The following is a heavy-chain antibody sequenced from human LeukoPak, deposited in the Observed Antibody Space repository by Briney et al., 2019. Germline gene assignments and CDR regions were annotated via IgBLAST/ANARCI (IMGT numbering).Heavy chain of an antibody. CDR1: GGSISSYY. J-gene: IGHJ5*02. V-gene: IGHV4-59*08. Sequence: RTSETLSLTCTVSGGSISSYYWSWIRQPPGKGLEWIGYIYYSGSTNYNPSLKSRVTISVDTSKNQFSLKLSSVTAADTAVYYCARHRLQQLVASWFDPWGQGTLVTVSS. CDR3: ARHRLQQLVASWFDP. CDR2: IYYSGST. D-gene: IGHD6-13*01.